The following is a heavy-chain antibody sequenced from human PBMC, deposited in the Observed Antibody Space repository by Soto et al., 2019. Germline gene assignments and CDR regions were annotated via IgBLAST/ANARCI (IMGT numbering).Heavy chain of an antibody. CDR2: INHSGST. D-gene: IGHD3-9*01. V-gene: IGHV4-34*01. J-gene: IGHJ6*02. CDR1: GGSFSGYY. CDR3: ARGGVTYYDILTGNYYYYGMDV. Sequence: SETLSLTCPVYGGSFSGYYWSWIRQPPGRGLEWIGEINHSGSTNYNPSLKSRVTISVDTSKNQFSLKLSSVTAADTSVYYCARGGVTYYDILTGNYYYYGMDVWGQGTTVTVSS.